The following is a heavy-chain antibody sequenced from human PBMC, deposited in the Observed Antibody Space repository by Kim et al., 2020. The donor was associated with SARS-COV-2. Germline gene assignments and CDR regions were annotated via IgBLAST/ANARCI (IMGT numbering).Heavy chain of an antibody. V-gene: IGHV1-46*01. CDR2: INPSGGST. Sequence: ASVKVSCKASGYTFTSYYMHWVRQAPGQGLEWMGIINPSGGSTSYAQKFQGRVTMTRDTSTSTVYMELSSLRSEDTAVYYCASHIAAAYYYYGMDVWGQGTTVTVSS. D-gene: IGHD6-13*01. CDR1: GYTFTSYY. CDR3: ASHIAAAYYYYGMDV. J-gene: IGHJ6*02.